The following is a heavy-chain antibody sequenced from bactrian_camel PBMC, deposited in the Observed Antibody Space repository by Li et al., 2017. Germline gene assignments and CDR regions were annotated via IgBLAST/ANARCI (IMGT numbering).Heavy chain of an antibody. CDR3: AAAKGLPDLLRGGYLSARSYNY. CDR1: GEKYCNAD. CDR2: IDYDGTQ. J-gene: IGHJ4*01. D-gene: IGHD3*01. V-gene: IGHV3S53*01. Sequence: QLVESGGGSVEAGGSLTLSCGFSGEKYCNADMRWYRQAPGKEREFVSSIDYDGTQKYADSVKGRFTASQGAKNTVYLQMNSLKPEDTAIYYCAAAKGLPDLLRGGYLSARSYNYWGRGTQVTVSS.